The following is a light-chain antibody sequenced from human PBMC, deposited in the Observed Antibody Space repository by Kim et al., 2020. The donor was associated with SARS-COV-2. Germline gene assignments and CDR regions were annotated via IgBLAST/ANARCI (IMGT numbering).Light chain of an antibody. CDR3: QVFYSSSGQYVV. CDR1: KIKVKR. Sequence: PGKAAAITCGGDKIKVKRVPWYQQRRGRAPVLVLQYDSDRPAGIPERFSGAEAGNTATLTISRAEAGDEADYYCQVFYSSSGQYVVFGGGTQLTVL. V-gene: IGLV3-21*04. J-gene: IGLJ2*01. CDR2: YDS.